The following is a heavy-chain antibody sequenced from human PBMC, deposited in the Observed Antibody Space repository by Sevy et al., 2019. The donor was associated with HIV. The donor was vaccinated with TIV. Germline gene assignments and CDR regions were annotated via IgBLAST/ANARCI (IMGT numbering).Heavy chain of an antibody. Sequence: GGSLRLSCSASGFTFRSFSMHWVRQAPGKGLEWVAAIWYDGRTKQYADSVKGRFTISRDNSKNMLNLEMNSLRAEETALYSCARDSARVIVPTAGFDSWGQRTVVTVSS. J-gene: IGHJ5*01. V-gene: IGHV3-33*01. CDR2: IWYDGRTK. CDR3: ARDSARVIVPTAGFDS. CDR1: GFTFRSFS. D-gene: IGHD1-1*01.